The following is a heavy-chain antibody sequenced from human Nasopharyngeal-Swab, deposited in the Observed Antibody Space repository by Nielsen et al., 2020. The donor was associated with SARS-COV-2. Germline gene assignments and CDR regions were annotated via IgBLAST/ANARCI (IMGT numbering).Heavy chain of an antibody. V-gene: IGHV4-59*12. CDR2: IYYSGST. D-gene: IGHD4-23*01. J-gene: IGHJ6*02. CDR3: ARVVYGGNLNYYYYGMDV. CDR1: GGSISSYS. Sequence: SETLSLTCAVSGGSISSYSWSWIRLPPGKGLEWIGYIYYSGSTNYNPPLKSRVTISVDTSKNQFSLKLSSVTAADTAVYYCARVVYGGNLNYYYYGMDVWGQGTTVTVSS.